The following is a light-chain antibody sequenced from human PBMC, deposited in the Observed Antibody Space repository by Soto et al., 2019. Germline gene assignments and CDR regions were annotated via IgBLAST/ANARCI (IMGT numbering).Light chain of an antibody. CDR1: SGHSSYA. CDR3: QNWGTGMV. J-gene: IGLJ2*01. CDR2: LNSDGSH. Sequence: PVLTQSPSASASLGASVKLTCTLSSGHSSYAIAWHQQQPEKGPRYLMKLNSDGSHSKGDGIPDRFSGSSSGAERYLTISSSQSEDEADYYCQNWGTGMVFGGGTKLTVL. V-gene: IGLV4-69*01.